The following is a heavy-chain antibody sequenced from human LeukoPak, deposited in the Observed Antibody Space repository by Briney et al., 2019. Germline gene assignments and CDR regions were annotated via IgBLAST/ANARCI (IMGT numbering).Heavy chain of an antibody. V-gene: IGHV3-30-3*01. CDR1: GFTFSSYA. CDR2: ISYDGSNK. J-gene: IGHJ3*02. CDR3: ARRDYFDI. D-gene: IGHD3/OR15-3a*01. Sequence: PGRSLRLSCAASGFTFSSYAMHWVRQAPGKGLEWVAVISYDGSNKYYADSVKGRFTISRDNSKNTLYLQMNSLRAEDTAVYYCARRDYFDIWGQGTMVTVSS.